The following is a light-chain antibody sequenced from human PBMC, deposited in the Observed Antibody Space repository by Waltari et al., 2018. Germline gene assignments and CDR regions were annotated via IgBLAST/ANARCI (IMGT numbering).Light chain of an antibody. CDR2: AAS. CDR1: QGISSS. V-gene: IGKV1-9*01. CDR3: QQLNSYPRT. Sequence: DIQLTQSPSFLSASVGDRVTITCRVSQGISSSLAWYQQKPGKAPKLLIYAASTLQSGVPSRFSGSGAGTEFTLTISSLQPEDFATYYCQQLNSYPRTFGQGTKVEIK. J-gene: IGKJ1*01.